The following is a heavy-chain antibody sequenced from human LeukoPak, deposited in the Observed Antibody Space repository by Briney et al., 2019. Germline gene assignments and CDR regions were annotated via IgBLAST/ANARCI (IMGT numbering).Heavy chain of an antibody. Sequence: GGSLRLSCAASGFSVSEHYMNWIRQAPGMGLEWVSAISGSGGSTYYADSVKGRFTISRDNSKNTLYLQMNSLRAEDTAVYYCAKGLYDSSGYFDYWGQGTLVTVSS. CDR2: ISGSGGST. J-gene: IGHJ4*02. D-gene: IGHD3-22*01. CDR3: AKGLYDSSGYFDY. CDR1: GFSVSEHY. V-gene: IGHV3-23*01.